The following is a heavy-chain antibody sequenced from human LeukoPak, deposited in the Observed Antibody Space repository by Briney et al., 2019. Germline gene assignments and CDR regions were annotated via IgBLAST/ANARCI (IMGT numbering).Heavy chain of an antibody. J-gene: IGHJ4*02. D-gene: IGHD3-3*01. V-gene: IGHV3-53*01. Sequence: QAGGSLRLSCAASGFTVSSNYMSWVRQAPGKGLEWVSVIYSGGSTYYADSVKGRFTISRDTSKNTLYLQMNSLRAEDTAVYYCARVFSEDPFDYWGQGTLVTVSS. CDR3: ARVFSEDPFDY. CDR1: GFTVSSNY. CDR2: IYSGGST.